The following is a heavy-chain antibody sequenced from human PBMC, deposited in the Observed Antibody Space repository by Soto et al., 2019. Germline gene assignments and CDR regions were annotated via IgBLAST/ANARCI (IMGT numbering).Heavy chain of an antibody. CDR2: ISHGGNT. Sequence: QVQLQESGPGLVKPSGTLSLTCAVSGDSISSRNWWSWVRQPPGKGLEWIGEISHGGNTNYNPSHQSRVTIPVDKTKNQFSLKQSSVTAADTAVYYCARAGRGDCSSFSCDSGLYGMDVWGQGTTVTVSS. CDR3: ARAGRGDCSSFSCDSGLYGMDV. D-gene: IGHD2-15*01. V-gene: IGHV4-4*02. CDR1: GDSISSRNW. J-gene: IGHJ6*02.